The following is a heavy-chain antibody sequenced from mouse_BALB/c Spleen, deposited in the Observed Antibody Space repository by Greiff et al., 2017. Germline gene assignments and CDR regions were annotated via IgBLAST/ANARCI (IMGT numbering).Heavy chain of an antibody. V-gene: IGHV2-6-4*01. CDR1: GFSLSRYS. CDR3: ARNPPDYYGSSYWYFDV. CDR2: IWGGGST. J-gene: IGHJ1*01. Sequence: VKLMESGPGLVAPSQSLSITCPVSGFSLSRYSVHWVRQPPGKGLEWLGMIWGGGSTDYNSALKSRLSISKDNSKSQVFLKMNSLQTDDTAMYYCARNPPDYYGSSYWYFDVWGAGTTVTGAS. D-gene: IGHD1-1*01.